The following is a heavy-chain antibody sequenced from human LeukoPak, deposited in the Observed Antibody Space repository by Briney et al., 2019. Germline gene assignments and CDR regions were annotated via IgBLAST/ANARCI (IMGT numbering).Heavy chain of an antibody. CDR2: IKSKTDGGTT. CDR3: TTEDDSSGYYIY. D-gene: IGHD3-22*01. Sequence: GGSLRLSCAASGFTFSNAWMSWVRQAPGKGLEWVGRIKSKTDGGTTDYAAPVKGRFTISRDDSKNTLYLQMNSLKTEDTAVYYCTTEDDSSGYYIYWGQGTLVIVSS. V-gene: IGHV3-15*01. J-gene: IGHJ4*02. CDR1: GFTFSNAW.